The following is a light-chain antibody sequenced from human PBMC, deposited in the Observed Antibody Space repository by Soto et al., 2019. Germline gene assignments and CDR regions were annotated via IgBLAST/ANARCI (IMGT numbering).Light chain of an antibody. CDR2: GAS. V-gene: IGKV3-20*01. CDR3: QQYVISVT. Sequence: EIVLTQSPATLSLSPGEGATLSYRASQSLSTYLAWNQRKPGQAPRLLIYGASNRATGIPERFSGSGSGTDFTLTISRLEPQDSAMYYCQQYVISVTFGQGTRLEIK. J-gene: IGKJ5*01. CDR1: QSLSTY.